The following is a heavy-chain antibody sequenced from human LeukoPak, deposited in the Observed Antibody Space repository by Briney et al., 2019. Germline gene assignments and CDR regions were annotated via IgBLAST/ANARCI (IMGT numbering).Heavy chain of an antibody. CDR1: GGSIGSDY. D-gene: IGHD4-17*01. Sequence: SETLSLTCTVSGGSIGSDYWTWIRQPPGKGLEYIGYIYYTGGTNYNPSLKSRVTISVDTSKNQFSLKLSSVTAADTAVYYCARDTHGDSTYYYYYMDVWGKGTTVTVSS. CDR3: ARDTHGDSTYYYYYMDV. J-gene: IGHJ6*03. CDR2: IYYTGGT. V-gene: IGHV4-59*12.